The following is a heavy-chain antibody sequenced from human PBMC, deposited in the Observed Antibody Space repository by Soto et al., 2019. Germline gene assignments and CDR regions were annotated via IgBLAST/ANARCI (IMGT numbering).Heavy chain of an antibody. CDR2: IWYDGSNK. D-gene: IGHD3-16*01. J-gene: IGHJ6*02. CDR1: GFTFSSYG. V-gene: IGHV3-33*01. Sequence: PGGSLRLSCAASGFTFSSYGMHWVRQAPGKGLEWVAVIWYDGSNKYYADSVKGRFTISRDNSKNTLYLQMNSLRAEDTAVYYCARDRGLEGTFVYYGMDVWGQGTTVTVSS. CDR3: ARDRGLEGTFVYYGMDV.